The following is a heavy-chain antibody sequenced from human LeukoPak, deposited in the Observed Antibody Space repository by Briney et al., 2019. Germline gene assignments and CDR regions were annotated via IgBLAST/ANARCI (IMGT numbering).Heavy chain of an antibody. CDR1: GGSISSSSYY. V-gene: IGHV4-39*07. J-gene: IGHJ4*02. CDR2: IYYSGST. CDR3: ARATYYGGCDY. D-gene: IGHD4-23*01. Sequence: SETLSLTCTVSGGSISSSSYYWGWIRQPPGKGLEWIGSIYYSGSTYYNPSLKSRVTISVDTSKNQFSLKLSSVTAADTAVYYCARATYYGGCDYWGQGTLVTVSS.